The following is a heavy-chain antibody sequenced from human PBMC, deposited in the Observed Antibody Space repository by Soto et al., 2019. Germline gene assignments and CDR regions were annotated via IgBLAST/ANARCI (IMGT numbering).Heavy chain of an antibody. Sequence: SETLSLTCAVYGGSFSGYYWSWIRQPPGKGLERIGEINHSGSTNYNPSIKSRVTISVDTSKNQFSLKLSSVTAADTAVYYCARGSSYCSGGSCQPYYYYYMDVWGKGTTVTVSS. V-gene: IGHV4-34*01. CDR2: INHSGST. CDR3: ARGSSYCSGGSCQPYYYYYMDV. CDR1: GGSFSGYY. D-gene: IGHD2-15*01. J-gene: IGHJ6*03.